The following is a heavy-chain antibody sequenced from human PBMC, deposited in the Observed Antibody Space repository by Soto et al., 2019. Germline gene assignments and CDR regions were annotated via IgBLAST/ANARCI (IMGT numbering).Heavy chain of an antibody. J-gene: IGHJ4*02. V-gene: IGHV1-18*01. D-gene: IGHD3-10*01. CDR2: INTYNGNT. Sequence: QVQLVQSGAEVKKPGASVKVSCQASGYTFRNYAVTWVRQAPGQGLEWMGSINTYNGNTNYAQSLQDRVTLTADTSTSTAFMELRRLSSDDTVVYYCAMYPGSEMSTDWGQGALVIVSS. CDR1: GYTFRNYA. CDR3: AMYPGSEMSTD.